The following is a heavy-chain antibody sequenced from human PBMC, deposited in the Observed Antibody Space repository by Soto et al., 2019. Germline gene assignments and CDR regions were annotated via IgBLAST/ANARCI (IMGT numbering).Heavy chain of an antibody. CDR2: INPNSGDT. D-gene: IGHD6-19*01. CDR3: VRGRAVAGINDEAFDL. J-gene: IGHJ3*01. V-gene: IGHV1-2*02. Sequence: QVQLVQSRAEVKKPGASVKVSCKASGYIFSDYYMHWVRQAPGQGLECMGWINPNSGDTIYAQKFQGRVTVTGDPSISTAYMELSRLTSDDTAVYYCVRGRAVAGINDEAFDLWGQGTMVTVSS. CDR1: GYIFSDYY.